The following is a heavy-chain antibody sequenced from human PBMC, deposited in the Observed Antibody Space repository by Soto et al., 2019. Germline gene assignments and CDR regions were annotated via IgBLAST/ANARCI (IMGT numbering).Heavy chain of an antibody. D-gene: IGHD3-16*02. V-gene: IGHV4-34*01. CDR3: ASQEADRDYMDV. CDR2: INHSGST. Sequence: QVQLQQWGAGLLKPSETLSLTCAVYGGSFSGYYWSWIRQPPGKGLEWIGEINHSGSTNYNPSLKSRVTISVDTSKNQFSLKLSSVTAADTAVYYCASQEADRDYMDVWVKGTTVTVSS. J-gene: IGHJ6*03. CDR1: GGSFSGYY.